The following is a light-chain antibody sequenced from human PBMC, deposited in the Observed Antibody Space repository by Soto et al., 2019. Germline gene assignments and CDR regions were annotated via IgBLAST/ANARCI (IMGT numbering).Light chain of an antibody. J-gene: IGKJ2*01. CDR3: QQYGSSHT. CDR1: QSVSSSY. V-gene: IGKV3-20*01. Sequence: EIVLTQSPGTLSLSPGERATLSCRASQSVSSSYLAWYQQKPGQAPRLLIYGASSRATGIPDRFSGSASGTDFTLTSSRLDPEDFAVYYCQQYGSSHTFGQGTKLEIK. CDR2: GAS.